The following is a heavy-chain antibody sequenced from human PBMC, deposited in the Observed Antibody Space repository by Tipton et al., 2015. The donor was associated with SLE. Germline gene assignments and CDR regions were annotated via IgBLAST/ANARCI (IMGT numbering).Heavy chain of an antibody. V-gene: IGHV3-43*01. D-gene: IGHD2-15*01. CDR1: GFTFDDYT. Sequence: SLRLSCAASGFTFDDYTMHWVRQAPGKGLEWVSLISWDGGSTYYADSVKGRLTISRDNSKHSLYLQINSLRTEDTALYYCAKTILPAYYYYGMDVWGQGTTVTVSS. CDR3: AKTILPAYYYYGMDV. J-gene: IGHJ6*02. CDR2: ISWDGGST.